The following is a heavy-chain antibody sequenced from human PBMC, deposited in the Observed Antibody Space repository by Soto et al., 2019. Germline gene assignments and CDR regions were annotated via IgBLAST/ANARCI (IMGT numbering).Heavy chain of an antibody. CDR1: GFTFSSYW. CDR2: IKQYGSEK. Sequence: GGSLRLSCAASGFTFSSYWMSWVRQAPGKGLEWVANIKQYGSEKYYVDSVKCRFTISRDNAKNSLYLQMNSLRAEDTAVYYCARIMERCSGGSCYFDYWGQGTLVTVSS. V-gene: IGHV3-7*01. D-gene: IGHD2-15*01. CDR3: ARIMERCSGGSCYFDY. J-gene: IGHJ4*02.